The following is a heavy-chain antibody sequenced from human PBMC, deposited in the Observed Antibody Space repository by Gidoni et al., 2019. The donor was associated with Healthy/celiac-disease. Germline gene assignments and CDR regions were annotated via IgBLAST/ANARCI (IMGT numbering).Heavy chain of an antibody. CDR1: VDCVSCNSAA. D-gene: IGHD2-2*01. J-gene: IGHJ5*02. Sequence: QVQLQQSGPGLVKPSQPLPLTCTISVDCVSCNSAAWNWIRQSPSRGLEWLGSTYYRSKWYNDYAVSVKSRITINPDTSKNQFSLQLNSVTPEDTAVYYCARVPTRGGWFDPWGQGTLVTVSS. CDR3: ARVPTRGGWFDP. V-gene: IGHV6-1*01. CDR2: TYYRSKWYN.